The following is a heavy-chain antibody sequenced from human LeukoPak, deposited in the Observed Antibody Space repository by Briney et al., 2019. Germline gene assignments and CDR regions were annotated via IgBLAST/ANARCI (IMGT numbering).Heavy chain of an antibody. V-gene: IGHV3-7*01. CDR2: IKQDGSEK. CDR3: ARDLSKRMVRGGWFDP. Sequence: GGSLRLSCAASVFTFSSYWMSWVRQAPGKGLEWVATIKQDGSEKYYVDSVKGRFTISRDNAKNSLYLQMNSLRAEDTAVYYCARDLSKRMVRGGWFDPWGQGTLVTVSS. J-gene: IGHJ5*02. D-gene: IGHD3-10*01. CDR1: VFTFSSYW.